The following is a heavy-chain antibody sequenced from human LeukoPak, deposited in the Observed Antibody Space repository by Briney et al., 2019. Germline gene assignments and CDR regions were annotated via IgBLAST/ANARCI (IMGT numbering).Heavy chain of an antibody. CDR1: GGSISSYY. CDR2: IYYSGST. J-gene: IGHJ4*02. D-gene: IGHD6-6*01. V-gene: IGHV4-59*08. CDR3: ARIESIARSFDY. Sequence: SETLSLTCTVSGGSISSYYWSWIRQPPGKGLEWIGYIYYSGSTNYNPSLKSRVTISVDTSKNQFSLKLSSVTAADTPVYYCARIESIARSFDYWGQGTLVTVSS.